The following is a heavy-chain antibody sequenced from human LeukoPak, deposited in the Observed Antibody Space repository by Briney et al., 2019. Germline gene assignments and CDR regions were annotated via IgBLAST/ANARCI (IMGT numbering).Heavy chain of an antibody. CDR3: ARVGSGWREDLDY. CDR2: INPNSGGT. CDR1: GYTFTGYY. J-gene: IGHJ4*02. Sequence: GASVKVSCTASGYTFTGYYMHWVRQAPGQGLEWMGWINPNSGGTNHAQKFQGRVTMTRDTSISTAYMELSRLRSDDTAVYYCARVGSGWREDLDYWGQGTLVTVSS. V-gene: IGHV1-2*02. D-gene: IGHD6-19*01.